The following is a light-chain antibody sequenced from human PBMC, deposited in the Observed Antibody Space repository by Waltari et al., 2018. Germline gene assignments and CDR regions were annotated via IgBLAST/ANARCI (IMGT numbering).Light chain of an antibody. V-gene: IGKV1-39*01. J-gene: IGKJ1*01. CDR1: QNIRTY. CDR2: GAS. Sequence: DIQMTQSPSSLSASIGDTITVNCRTSQNIRTYLNWYQQKPAKAPKLLIFGASSLPRGVPSRFSGSASGTEFTLTITNLQPDDFATYFCQQSFSSPWTFGQGTTV. CDR3: QQSFSSPWT.